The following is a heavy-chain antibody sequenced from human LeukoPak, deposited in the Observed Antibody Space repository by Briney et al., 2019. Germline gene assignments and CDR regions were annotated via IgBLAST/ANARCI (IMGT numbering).Heavy chain of an antibody. Sequence: GGSLRLSCAASGFTFSSYSMNWVRQAPGKGLEWVSSISSSSSYIYYADSVKGRFTISRDNAKNPLYLQLNSLRAEDTAVYYCAGDKVPVRGCGMDVWGQGTTVTVSS. CDR1: GFTFSSYS. D-gene: IGHD3-10*01. J-gene: IGHJ6*02. V-gene: IGHV3-21*04. CDR3: AGDKVPVRGCGMDV. CDR2: ISSSSSYI.